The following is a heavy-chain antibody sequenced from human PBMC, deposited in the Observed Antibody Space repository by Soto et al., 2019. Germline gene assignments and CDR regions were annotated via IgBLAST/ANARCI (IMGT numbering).Heavy chain of an antibody. V-gene: IGHV3-30*18. CDR3: AKEGGMDV. CDR2: ISYDGSNK. Sequence: HPGGSLRLSCAASGFTFSSYGMHWVRQAPGKGLEWVAVISYDGSNKYYADSVKGRFTISRDNSKNTLYLQMNSLRAEDTAVYYCAKEGGMDVWGQGTTVTVSS. J-gene: IGHJ6*02. CDR1: GFTFSSYG.